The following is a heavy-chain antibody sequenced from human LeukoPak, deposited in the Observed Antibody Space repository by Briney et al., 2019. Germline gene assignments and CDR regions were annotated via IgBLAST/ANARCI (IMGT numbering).Heavy chain of an antibody. D-gene: IGHD3-22*01. J-gene: IGHJ5*02. CDR3: ARELKSGYYPNWFDP. CDR2: MNPNSGNT. Sequence: GASAKVSCKASGYTFTSYDINWVRQATGQGLEWMGWMNPNSGNTGYAQKFQGRDTMTRNTSISTAYMELSSLRSEDTAVYYCARELKSGYYPNWFDPWGQGTLVTVSS. V-gene: IGHV1-8*01. CDR1: GYTFTSYD.